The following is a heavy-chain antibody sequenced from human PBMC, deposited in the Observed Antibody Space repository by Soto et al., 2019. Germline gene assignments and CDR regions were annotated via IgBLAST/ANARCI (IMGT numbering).Heavy chain of an antibody. CDR3: ARGRGDFWSGPTLYYFDY. CDR1: GFTFDDYG. J-gene: IGHJ4*02. D-gene: IGHD3-3*01. CDR2: INWNGGST. V-gene: IGHV3-20*04. Sequence: EVQLVESGGGVVRPGGSLRLSCAASGFTFDDYGMSWVRQAPGKGLEWVSGINWNGGSTGYADSVKGRFTISRDNAKNSLYLQMNSLRAEDTALYYCARGRGDFWSGPTLYYFDYWGQGTLVTVPS.